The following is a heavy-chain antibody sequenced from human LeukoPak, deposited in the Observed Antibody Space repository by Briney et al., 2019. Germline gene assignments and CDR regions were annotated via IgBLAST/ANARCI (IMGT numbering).Heavy chain of an antibody. CDR3: ARVLTVGVDY. J-gene: IGHJ4*02. D-gene: IGHD1-26*01. CDR1: GFTFSSYS. CDR2: ISSSSSYI. Sequence: GGSLRLSCAASGFTFSSYSMNWVRQAPGKGLEWVSSISSSSSYIYYADSVKGRFTISRDNAKNSQYLQMNSLRAEDTAVYYCARVLTVGVDYWGQGTLVTVSS. V-gene: IGHV3-21*01.